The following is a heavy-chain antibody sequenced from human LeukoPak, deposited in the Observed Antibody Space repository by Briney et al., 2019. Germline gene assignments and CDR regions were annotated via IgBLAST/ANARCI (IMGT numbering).Heavy chain of an antibody. CDR2: IKSKTDGGTT. D-gene: IGHD2-21*01. CDR3: ITPLPYSAQ. CDR1: GFTFSVPW. V-gene: IGHV3-15*01. Sequence: GGSLRLSCAASGFTFSVPWMSWVRQAPGKGLEWVGRIKSKTDGGTTDYAAPVKGRFSISGDDSKSMMYLQMNSLKTEDTAVYYCITPLPYSAQGGQGTLVTVSS. J-gene: IGHJ4*02.